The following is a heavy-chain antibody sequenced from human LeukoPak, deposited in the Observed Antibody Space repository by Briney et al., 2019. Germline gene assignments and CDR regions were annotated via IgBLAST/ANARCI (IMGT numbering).Heavy chain of an antibody. D-gene: IGHD3-22*01. V-gene: IGHV3-7*01. CDR3: ARDPPRVDYYDSSGYYP. J-gene: IGHJ5*02. CDR1: GFTFSSYW. CDR2: IKQDGSEK. Sequence: GGSLRLSCAASGFTFSSYWMSWVRQAPGKGLEWVANIKQDGSEKYYVDSVKGRFTISRDNAKNSLYLQMNSLRAEDTAVYYCARDPPRVDYYDSSGYYPWGQGTLVTVSS.